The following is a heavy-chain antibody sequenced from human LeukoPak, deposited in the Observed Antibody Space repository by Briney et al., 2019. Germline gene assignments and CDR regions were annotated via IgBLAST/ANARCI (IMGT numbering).Heavy chain of an antibody. CDR3: ARSDGYGLVGI. V-gene: IGHV4-39*07. CDR2: IYSSGST. D-gene: IGHD5-18*01. Sequence: PSETLSLTCRVSGASINSGSNYWGWVRQPGGKRLEWIGSIYSSGSTYYNPSLKSRVIIMIDTPKNHFSLTLSSVTAADTAVYYCARSDGYGLVGIWGQGTMVTVSS. CDR1: GASINSGSNY. J-gene: IGHJ3*02.